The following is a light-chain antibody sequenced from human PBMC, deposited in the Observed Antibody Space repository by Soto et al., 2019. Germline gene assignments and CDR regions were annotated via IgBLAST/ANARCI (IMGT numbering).Light chain of an antibody. Sequence: QSALTQSASVSGSPGQSITISCTGTSSDIGGYNYVSWYQQHPDKAPKLIIFEVSNRPSGVSNRFSGSKSGNTASLTISGLLPEDEADYYCSSYTTSSTVAFGGGTKVTVL. J-gene: IGLJ2*01. CDR1: SSDIGGYNY. CDR2: EVS. CDR3: SSYTTSSTVA. V-gene: IGLV2-14*01.